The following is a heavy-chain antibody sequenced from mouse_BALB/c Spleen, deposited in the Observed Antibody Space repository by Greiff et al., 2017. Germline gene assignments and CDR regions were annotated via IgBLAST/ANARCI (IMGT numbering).Heavy chain of an antibody. CDR1: GFTFSSYT. CDR3: ARHQAASHGYFDV. Sequence: EVQVVESGGGLVQPGGSLKLSCAASGFTFSSYTMSWVRQTPEKRLEWVAYISNGGGSTYYPDTVKGRFTISRDNAKNTLYLQMSSLKSEDTAMYYCARHQAASHGYFDVWGAGTTVTVSS. J-gene: IGHJ1*01. V-gene: IGHV5-12-2*01. D-gene: IGHD3-2*02. CDR2: ISNGGGST.